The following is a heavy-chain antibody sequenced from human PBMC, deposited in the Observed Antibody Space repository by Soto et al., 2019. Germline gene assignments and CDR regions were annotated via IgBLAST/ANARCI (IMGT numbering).Heavy chain of an antibody. CDR1: GYSFTSYW. Sequence: PGESLKNSCKGSGYSFTSYWISWVRQMPGKGLEWMGRIVTSDSYTNYSPSFQGHGTISADKSISTAYLQWSSLKASDTAMYYCVRTAGGPLVDYWGQGTLVTVSS. V-gene: IGHV5-10-1*01. J-gene: IGHJ4*02. D-gene: IGHD3-10*01. CDR2: IVTSDSYT. CDR3: VRTAGGPLVDY.